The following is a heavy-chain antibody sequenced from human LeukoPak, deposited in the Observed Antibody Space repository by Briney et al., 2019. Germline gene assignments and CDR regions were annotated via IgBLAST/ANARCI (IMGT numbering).Heavy chain of an antibody. D-gene: IGHD3-22*01. CDR3: ATSRTGRVVAISGSYFDY. CDR2: LCPEDDEM. Sequence: GASVKVSCKVSGYTLPELSMYWVRQAPGKGLEWMGGLCPEDDEMIYAQKFRGRVSMTEDTMTNTAYMELSSLTSEDTAMYYCATSRTGRVVAISGSYFDYWGQGTLVTVSS. J-gene: IGHJ4*02. V-gene: IGHV1-24*01. CDR1: GYTLPELS.